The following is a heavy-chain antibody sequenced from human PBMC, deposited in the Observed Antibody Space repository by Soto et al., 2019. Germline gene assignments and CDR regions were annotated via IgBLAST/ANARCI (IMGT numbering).Heavy chain of an antibody. Sequence: QITLKESGPTLVKPTQTLTLTCTFSGFSLSTSGVGVGWIRQPPGKALEWLALIYWDDDKRYSPSLKSRLTXPKDPSKNHVXXTXAXXDPVDTATYYCARILGYCSGGSCYLGRYYYYGMDVWGQGTTVTVSS. CDR3: ARILGYCSGGSCYLGRYYYYGMDV. V-gene: IGHV2-5*02. CDR1: GFSLSTSGVG. J-gene: IGHJ6*02. CDR2: IYWDDDK. D-gene: IGHD2-15*01.